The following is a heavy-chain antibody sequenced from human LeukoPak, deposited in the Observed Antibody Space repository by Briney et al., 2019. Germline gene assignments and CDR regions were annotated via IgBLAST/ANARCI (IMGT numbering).Heavy chain of an antibody. CDR1: GYTITSYD. CDR3: ARGITAGVDY. V-gene: IGHV1-8*01. J-gene: IGHJ4*02. CDR2: MNPNSGAT. D-gene: IGHD6-13*01. Sequence: ASVKVSCKASGYTITSYDINWVRQATGQGLEWMGWMNPNSGATGYAQKFQGRVTMTRQTSISTAYMELSNLRSEDTAVYYCARGITAGVDYWGQGTLVTVSS.